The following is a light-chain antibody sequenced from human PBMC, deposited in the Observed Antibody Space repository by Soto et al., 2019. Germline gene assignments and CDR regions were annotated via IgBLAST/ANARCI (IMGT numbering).Light chain of an antibody. J-gene: IGLJ2*01. Sequence: QSALTQPASVSGSLGQSITISCTGTSRDVGGYNYVSWYQQHPGKVPKVVIFEVTKRPSGVSSRFSGSKSGNTASLTVSGLQAEDEGDYYCSSYTSSSTVLFGGGTQLTVL. CDR1: SRDVGGYNY. V-gene: IGLV2-14*01. CDR3: SSYTSSSTVL. CDR2: EVT.